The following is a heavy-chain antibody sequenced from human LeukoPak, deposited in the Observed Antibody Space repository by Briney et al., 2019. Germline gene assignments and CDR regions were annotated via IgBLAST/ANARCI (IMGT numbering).Heavy chain of an antibody. J-gene: IGHJ5*02. CDR1: GFTVSSNY. CDR2: NNSDGSST. V-gene: IGHV3-74*01. CDR3: ARDRSLWVRGVLYRGGWFDP. Sequence: PGGSLRLSCAASGFTVSSNYMGWVRQAPGKGLVWVSRNNSDGSSTSYADSVKGRFTISRDNAKNTLYLQMNSLRAEDTAVYYCARDRSLWVRGVLYRGGWFDPWGQGTLVTVSS. D-gene: IGHD3-10*01.